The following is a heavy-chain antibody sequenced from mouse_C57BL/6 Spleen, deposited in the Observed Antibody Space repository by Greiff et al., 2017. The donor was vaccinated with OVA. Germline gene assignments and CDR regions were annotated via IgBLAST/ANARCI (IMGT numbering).Heavy chain of an antibody. V-gene: IGHV1-64*01. CDR1: GYTFTSYW. D-gene: IGHD2-1*01. J-gene: IGHJ1*01. Sequence: QVQLQQSGAELVKPGASVKLSCKASGYTFTSYWMHWVKQRPGQGLEWIGMIHPNSGSTNYNEKFKSKATLTVDKTSSTAYMPRSSLPSEDSAVYDCARSKCYYGNTGYFDVWGPGTTVTVSS. CDR3: ARSKCYYGNTGYFDV. CDR2: IHPNSGST.